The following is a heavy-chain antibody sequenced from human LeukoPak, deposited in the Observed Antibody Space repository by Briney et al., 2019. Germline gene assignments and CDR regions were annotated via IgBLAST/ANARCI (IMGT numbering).Heavy chain of an antibody. CDR2: IKEDGSEK. J-gene: IGHJ6*03. V-gene: IGHV3-7*01. CDR3: ARVVVVVAATPTYYYMDV. Sequence: GGSLRLSCVVSGFTFSNNWMSWVRQAPGKGLEWVANIKEDGSEKYYVDSVKGRFTISRDNAKNSLYLQMNSLRAEDTAVYYCARVVVVVAATPTYYYMDVWGKGTTVTVSS. CDR1: GFTFSNNW. D-gene: IGHD2-15*01.